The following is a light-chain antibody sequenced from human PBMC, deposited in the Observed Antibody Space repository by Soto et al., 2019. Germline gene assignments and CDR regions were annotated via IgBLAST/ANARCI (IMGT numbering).Light chain of an antibody. CDR3: QQSSSFPLT. CDR2: AAS. V-gene: IGKV1-39*01. J-gene: IGKJ4*01. CDR1: QTINTF. Sequence: DIQMTQSPSSLSASIGDRATITCRASQTINTFVNWYQQKPGKAPDLLIYAASSLQSGVPSRFSGSGSGTDFTLTITSLTLEDFATYYCQQSSSFPLTFGGGTKVDIK.